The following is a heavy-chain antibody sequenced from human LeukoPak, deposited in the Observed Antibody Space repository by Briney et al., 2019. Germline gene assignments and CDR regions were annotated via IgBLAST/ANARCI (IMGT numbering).Heavy chain of an antibody. D-gene: IGHD4-17*01. Sequence: ASVKVSCKASGYTFTGYYMYWVRQAPGQGLECLGRINPNSGGTNYAQKFQGRVTMTRDTSISTAYMELSRLRSDDTAVYYCARGLYGDQNWSDPWGQGTLVTVSS. J-gene: IGHJ5*02. CDR1: GYTFTGYY. CDR3: ARGLYGDQNWSDP. V-gene: IGHV1-2*06. CDR2: INPNSGGT.